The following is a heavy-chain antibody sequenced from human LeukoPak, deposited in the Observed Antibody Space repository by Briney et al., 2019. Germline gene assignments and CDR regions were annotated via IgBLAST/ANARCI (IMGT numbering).Heavy chain of an antibody. Sequence: SGGSLRLSCAASGFTFNNYAMNWVRQAPGKGLEWVSSISGGGETTYYADSAKGRFTISRDNAKNSLYLQMNSLRAEDTAVYYCARTRYSSSPPDHWGQGTLVTVSS. V-gene: IGHV3-23*01. J-gene: IGHJ4*02. D-gene: IGHD6-13*01. CDR2: ISGGGETT. CDR3: ARTRYSSSPPDH. CDR1: GFTFNNYA.